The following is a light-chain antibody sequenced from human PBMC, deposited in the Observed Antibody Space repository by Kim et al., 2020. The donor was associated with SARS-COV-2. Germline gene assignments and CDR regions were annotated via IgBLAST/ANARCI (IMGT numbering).Light chain of an antibody. CDR1: SSNIGSNY. J-gene: IGLJ3*02. CDR3: AAWDDSLSVWV. CDR2: RNN. Sequence: QSVLTQPPSASGTPGQRVTISCSGSSSNIGSNYVYWYQQLPGTAPKLLTYRNNQRPSGVPDRFSGSKSGTSASLAISGLRSEDEADYYCAAWDDSLSVWVFGGGTQLTVL. V-gene: IGLV1-47*01.